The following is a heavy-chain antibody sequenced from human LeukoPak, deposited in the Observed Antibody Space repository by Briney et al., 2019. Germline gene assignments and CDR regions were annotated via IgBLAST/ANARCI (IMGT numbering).Heavy chain of an antibody. D-gene: IGHD5-18*01. J-gene: IGHJ5*02. CDR3: ARGGYSYGLNWFDP. Sequence: GGSLRLSCAASGFTVSNNYMTWVRQAPGKGLEWVSVIYSGGSTYYADSVKGRFTISRDNSKNTLYLQMNSLRAEDTAVYYCARGGYSYGLNWFDPWGQGTLVTVSS. V-gene: IGHV3-53*01. CDR1: GFTVSNNY. CDR2: IYSGGST.